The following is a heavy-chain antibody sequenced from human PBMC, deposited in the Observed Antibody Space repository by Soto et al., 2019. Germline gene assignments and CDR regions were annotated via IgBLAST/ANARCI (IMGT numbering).Heavy chain of an antibody. V-gene: IGHV3-48*04. CDR2: ISGSGGTI. Sequence: GGSLRLSCVGSGFTFSSYGMHWVRQAPGKGLEWVSAISGSGGTIYYADSVKGRFTISRDNAKNSLYLQMNSLRAEDTAVYYCAQASHCSITSGDPTRPLPYGMDIWGQGTTVTVSS. CDR3: AQASHCSITSGDPTRPLPYGMDI. D-gene: IGHD2-2*01. CDR1: GFTFSSYG. J-gene: IGHJ6*02.